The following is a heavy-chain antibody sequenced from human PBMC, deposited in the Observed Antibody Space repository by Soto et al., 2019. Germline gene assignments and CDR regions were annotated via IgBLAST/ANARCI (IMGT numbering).Heavy chain of an antibody. CDR2: MLGGGRT. J-gene: IGHJ4*03. CDR3: AINRNYFDY. Sequence: GGSLRLSCAASGFTVSNNQMSWVRQAPGKGLEWVSIMLGGGRTYYADSVKGRFTISRDNSKNTLYLQMNSLRADDTAVYYCAINRNYFDYWGRGTMVTVSS. V-gene: IGHV3-53*01. CDR1: GFTVSNNQ.